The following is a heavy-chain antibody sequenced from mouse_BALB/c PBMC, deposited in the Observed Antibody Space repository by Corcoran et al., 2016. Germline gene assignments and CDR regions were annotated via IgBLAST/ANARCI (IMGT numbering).Heavy chain of an antibody. CDR2: INPDSSTI. Sequence: EVKLLESGGGLVQPGGSLKLSCAASGFDFSRYWMSWVRQAPGKGLEWIGEINPDSSTINYTPSLKDKFIIARDNAKNTLYLQMSKVRSEDTALYYCARERGPYDAFAYWGQGTLVTVSA. CDR1: GFDFSRYW. CDR3: ARERGPYDAFAY. J-gene: IGHJ3*01. D-gene: IGHD2-14*01. V-gene: IGHV4-1*02.